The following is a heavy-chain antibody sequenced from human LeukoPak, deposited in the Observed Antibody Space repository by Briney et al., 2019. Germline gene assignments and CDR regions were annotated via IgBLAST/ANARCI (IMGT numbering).Heavy chain of an antibody. CDR3: ARQPSGNYGKSGYYPYYFDS. CDR1: GGSISSYY. V-gene: IGHV4-59*08. CDR2: VFYTGAT. D-gene: IGHD3-22*01. Sequence: SETLSLTCTVSGGSISSYYWSWFRQPPGKGLEWIGNVFYTGATKYDPSLQSRVTISLDTSQSQFSLRLSSVTAADTAVYYCARQPSGNYGKSGYYPYYFDSWGQGALVTVSS. J-gene: IGHJ4*02.